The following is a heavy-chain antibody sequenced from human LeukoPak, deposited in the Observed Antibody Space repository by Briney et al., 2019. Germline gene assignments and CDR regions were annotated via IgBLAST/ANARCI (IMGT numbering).Heavy chain of an antibody. J-gene: IGHJ4*02. D-gene: IGHD6-19*01. CDR3: ARAIAVARYYFDY. Sequence: SVKVSCKASGYTFTSYGISWVRQAPGQGLEWMGGIIPIFGTANYAQKFQGRVTITADESTSTAYMELSSLRSEDTAVYYCARAIAVARYYFDYWGQGTLVTVSS. CDR1: GYTFTSYG. V-gene: IGHV1-69*13. CDR2: IIPIFGTA.